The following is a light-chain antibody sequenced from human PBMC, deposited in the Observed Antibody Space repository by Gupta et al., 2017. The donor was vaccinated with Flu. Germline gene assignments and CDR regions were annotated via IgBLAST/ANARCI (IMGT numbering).Light chain of an antibody. J-gene: IGLJ3*02. CDR3: QVWDSSSDHWV. CDR2: DDN. Sequence: SYVLTQPPSVSMAPGRPARSTCGGNNIGSKSVHWYQQRPGQAPVLVVYDDNDRPSGIPERFSGSNSGNTATLTISRVEAGDEADYYCQVWDSSSDHWVFGGGTKLTVL. V-gene: IGLV3-21*02. CDR1: NIGSKS.